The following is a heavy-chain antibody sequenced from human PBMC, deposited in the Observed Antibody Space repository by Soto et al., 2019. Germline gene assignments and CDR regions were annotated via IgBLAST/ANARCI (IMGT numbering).Heavy chain of an antibody. CDR3: ARANSGDDDEFDY. D-gene: IGHD5-12*01. CDR1: GYSFTSYW. CDR2: IDPSDSYT. Sequence: GESLKISCKGSGYSFTSYWISWVRQMPGKGLEWMGRIDPSDSYTNYSPSFQGHVTISADKSISTAYLQWGSLKASDTAVYYCARANSGDDDEFDYWGQGTPVTVSS. J-gene: IGHJ4*02. V-gene: IGHV5-10-1*01.